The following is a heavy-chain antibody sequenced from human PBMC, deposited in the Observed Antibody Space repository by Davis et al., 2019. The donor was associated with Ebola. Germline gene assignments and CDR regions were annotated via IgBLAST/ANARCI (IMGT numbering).Heavy chain of an antibody. V-gene: IGHV3-30*18. CDR3: AKGAGYSSSFFDY. CDR1: GFTFSSYS. Sequence: GESLKISCAASGFTFSSYSMNWVRQAPGKGLEWVAVISYDGSNKYYADSVKGRFTISRDNAKNSLYLQMNSLRAEDTALYYCAKGAGYSSSFFDYWGQGTLVTVSS. CDR2: ISYDGSNK. D-gene: IGHD6-13*01. J-gene: IGHJ4*02.